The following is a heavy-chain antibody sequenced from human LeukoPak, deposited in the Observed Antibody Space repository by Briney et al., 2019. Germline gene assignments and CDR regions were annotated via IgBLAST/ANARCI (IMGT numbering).Heavy chain of an antibody. D-gene: IGHD2-15*01. J-gene: IGHJ6*03. CDR1: GGSISSYY. V-gene: IGHV4-39*01. CDR2: IYYSGST. Sequence: SETLSLTCSVSGGSISSYYWGWIRQPPGKGLEWIGIIYYSGSTYSNPSLKSRVTISVDTSKNQFSLKLSSVTAADTAVYYCASFYCSGGSCYQYYYYYYMDVWGKGTTVTISS. CDR3: ASFYCSGGSCYQYYYYYYMDV.